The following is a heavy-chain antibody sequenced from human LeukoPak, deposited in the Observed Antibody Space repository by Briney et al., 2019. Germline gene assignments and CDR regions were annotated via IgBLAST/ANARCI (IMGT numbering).Heavy chain of an antibody. D-gene: IGHD4-17*01. CDR1: GGTFSSYA. V-gene: IGHV1-69*13. Sequence: SVKVSCKASGGTFSSYAISWVRQAPGQGLEWMGGIIPIFGTANYAQKFQGRVTITADESTSTAYMELSSPRSEDTAVYYCARCLPTVTNYYYYYMDVWGKGTTVTISS. CDR3: ARCLPTVTNYYYYYMDV. J-gene: IGHJ6*03. CDR2: IIPIFGTA.